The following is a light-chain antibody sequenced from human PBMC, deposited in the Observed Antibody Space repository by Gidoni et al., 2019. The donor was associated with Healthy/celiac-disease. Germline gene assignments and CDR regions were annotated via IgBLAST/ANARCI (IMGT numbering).Light chain of an antibody. V-gene: IGKV2-28*01. CDR3: MQALQTPPYT. CDR1: QSLLHSNGYNY. Sequence: IVMIQSSLSLPVTPGEPGSITCRSSQSLLHSNGYNYLDWYLQKPGQSPQLLIYLGSNRASGVPDRFSGSGSGTDFTLKISRVEAEDVGVYYCMQALQTPPYTFGQGTKLEI. J-gene: IGKJ2*01. CDR2: LGS.